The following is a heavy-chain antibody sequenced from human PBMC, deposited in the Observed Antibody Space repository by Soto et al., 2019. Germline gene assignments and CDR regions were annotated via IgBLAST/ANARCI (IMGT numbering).Heavy chain of an antibody. D-gene: IGHD3-16*02. CDR2: ISGSGGST. J-gene: IGHJ3*02. Sequence: PGGSLRLSCAASGFTFSSYAMSWVRQAPGKGLEWVSAISGSGGSTYYADSVKGRFTISRDNSKNTLYLQMNSLSAEETAVYYCAKARIRIMITFGGVIGDTDAFDIWGQGKMVTVAS. CDR1: GFTFSSYA. V-gene: IGHV3-23*01. CDR3: AKARIRIMITFGGVIGDTDAFDI.